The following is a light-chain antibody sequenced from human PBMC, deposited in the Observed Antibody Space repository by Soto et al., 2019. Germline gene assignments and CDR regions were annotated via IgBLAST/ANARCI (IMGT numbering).Light chain of an antibody. CDR1: QSVSSSY. CDR2: GAS. J-gene: IGKJ1*01. V-gene: IGKV3-20*01. CDR3: QQYGSSSCT. Sequence: EIVLTQSPGTLSLSPGERATLSCRASQSVSSSYLAWYQQKPGQAPRLLIYGASSRATGIPDRFSGSGSGTDFTLTISRLEPEDFAVYYCQQYGSSSCTFGQGTKVELK.